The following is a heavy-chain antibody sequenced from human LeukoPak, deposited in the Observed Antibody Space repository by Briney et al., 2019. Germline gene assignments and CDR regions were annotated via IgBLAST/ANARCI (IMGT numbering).Heavy chain of an antibody. CDR2: INWDGDST. CDR1: GFTFDDYG. CDR3: ARARSWDWDDVDY. Sequence: PGGSLRLSCAASGFTFDDYGMNWVRQAPGKGLEWVSGINWDGDSTGYADSVKGRFTISRDNAKNSLYLQMNSLRAEDTAFYYCARARSWDWDDVDYWGQGTLVTVSS. D-gene: IGHD3/OR15-3a*01. J-gene: IGHJ4*02. V-gene: IGHV3-20*04.